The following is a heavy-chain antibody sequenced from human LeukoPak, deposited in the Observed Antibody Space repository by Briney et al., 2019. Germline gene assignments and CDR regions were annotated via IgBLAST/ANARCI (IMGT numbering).Heavy chain of an antibody. Sequence: SVKVSCKASGGAFSSYAISWVRQAPGQGLEWMGRIIPILGIANYAQKFQGRVTITADKSTSTAYMELSSLRYEDTAVYYCARDTERNAFDIWGQGTMVTVSS. J-gene: IGHJ3*02. CDR2: IIPILGIA. V-gene: IGHV1-69*04. CDR1: GGAFSSYA. CDR3: ARDTERNAFDI. D-gene: IGHD4-17*01.